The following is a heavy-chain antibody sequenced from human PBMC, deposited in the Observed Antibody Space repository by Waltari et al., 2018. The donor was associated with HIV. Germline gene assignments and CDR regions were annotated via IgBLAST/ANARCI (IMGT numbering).Heavy chain of an antibody. D-gene: IGHD4-17*01. CDR2: IKSKTDGGTT. J-gene: IGHJ4*02. CDR1: GFHCSNAS. Sequence: EVQLVESGGGLVKAGGSLRRHSAVYGFHCSNASTSWVRQAQGKGLEWVGLIKSKTDGGTTDYAAPVKGRFTISRDDSKNTLYLQMNSLKTEDTAVYYCTTAVTTFPYFDYWGQGTLVTVSS. V-gene: IGHV3-15*01. CDR3: TTAVTTFPYFDY.